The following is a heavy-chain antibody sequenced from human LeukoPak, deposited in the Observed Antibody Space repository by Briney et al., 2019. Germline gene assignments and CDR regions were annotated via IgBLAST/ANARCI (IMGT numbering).Heavy chain of an antibody. V-gene: IGHV3-7*01. CDR2: IKQDGSEK. D-gene: IGHD2-8*02. CDR3: ASRYCTGVNCFAASYICMDV. Sequence: GGSLRLSCAASGLTFSGYWLTWVRQAPGKGLEWVANIKQDGSEKYYADSVKGRFTISRDNADNSLYLQMTSLRVEDTAVYFCASRYCTGVNCFAASYICMDVWGKGTTVTVSS. J-gene: IGHJ6*03. CDR1: GLTFSGYW.